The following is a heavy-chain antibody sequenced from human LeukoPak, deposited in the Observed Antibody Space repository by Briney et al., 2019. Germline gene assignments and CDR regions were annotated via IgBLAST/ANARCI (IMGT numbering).Heavy chain of an antibody. V-gene: IGHV4-39*07. D-gene: IGHD5-24*01. CDR2: IYYSGST. CDR3: ARIEMATISFDY. J-gene: IGHJ4*02. Sequence: SETLSLTCTVSGGSISSSSYYWGWIRQPPGKGLEWIGSIYYSGSTYYNPSLKSRVTISIDTSKNQFSLKLSSVTAADTAVYYCARIEMATISFDYWGQGTLVTVSS. CDR1: GGSISSSSYY.